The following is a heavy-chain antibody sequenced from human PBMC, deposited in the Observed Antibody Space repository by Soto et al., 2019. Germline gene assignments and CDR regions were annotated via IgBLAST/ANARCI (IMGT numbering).Heavy chain of an antibody. J-gene: IGHJ4*02. Sequence: QVQLQRWGAGRLKPSETLSLTAAVYGKSLGVYYWSWFRRPPGRGLEWIGEINHSGSTNYNPSLKSRVTMSVDTSKNQFSLKLSSVTAADTAMYYCAGNIVATISSFDYWGQGTLVTVSS. V-gene: IGHV4-34*02. D-gene: IGHD5-12*01. CDR1: GKSLGVYY. CDR2: INHSGST. CDR3: AGNIVATISSFDY.